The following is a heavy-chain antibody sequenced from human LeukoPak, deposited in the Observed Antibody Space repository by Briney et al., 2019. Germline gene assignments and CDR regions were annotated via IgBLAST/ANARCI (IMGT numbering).Heavy chain of an antibody. V-gene: IGHV3-53*01. CDR1: GFTVSSNY. Sequence: PGGSLRLSCAASGFTVSSNYMSWVRQAPGRGLEWVSVIYTVGNTYYAESLKCRFTISRDNSKNPLYLQMKSLRADDTAVYYCARRYSYGYFDYWGQGTLVTVSS. J-gene: IGHJ4*02. CDR2: IYTVGNT. D-gene: IGHD5-18*01. CDR3: ARRYSYGYFDY.